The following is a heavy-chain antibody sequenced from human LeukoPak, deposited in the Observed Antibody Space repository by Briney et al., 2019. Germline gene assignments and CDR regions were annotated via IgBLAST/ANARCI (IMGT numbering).Heavy chain of an antibody. CDR2: IYTSGST. V-gene: IGHV4-61*02. CDR1: GGSISSGSYY. Sequence: PSQTLSLTCTVSGGSISSGSYYWSWIRRPAGKGLEWIGRIYTSGSTDYNPSLKSRIIISVDTSKRQFSLKLSAVTAADTAVYYCTRAGRHYSGDDYWGQGTLVTVSS. D-gene: IGHD6-19*01. CDR3: TRAGRHYSGDDY. J-gene: IGHJ4*02.